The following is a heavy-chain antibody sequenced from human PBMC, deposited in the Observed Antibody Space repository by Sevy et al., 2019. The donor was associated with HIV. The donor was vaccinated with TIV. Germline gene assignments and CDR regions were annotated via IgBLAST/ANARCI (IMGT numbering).Heavy chain of an antibody. J-gene: IGHJ5*02. CDR3: TKDQGDFWSGYHTNWFDP. CDR2: ISGTGVNT. CDR1: GFTFNNYA. V-gene: IGHV3-23*01. Sequence: LSLTCAASGFTFNNYALSWVRQAPGKGLEWVSTISGTGVNTYYADSVKGRFTISRDNSKNTLYLQMNSLRAEDTAVYYCTKDQGDFWSGYHTNWFDPWGQGPLVTVSS. D-gene: IGHD3-3*01.